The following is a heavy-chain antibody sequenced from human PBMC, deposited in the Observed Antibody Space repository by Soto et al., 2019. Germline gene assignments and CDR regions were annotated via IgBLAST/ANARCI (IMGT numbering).Heavy chain of an antibody. CDR3: ARDPGYSYGAFDY. V-gene: IGHV3-33*01. J-gene: IGHJ4*02. CDR2: IWYDGSNK. Sequence: PGGSLRLSCAASGFPFSSYGMHWVRQAPGKGLEWVAVIWYDGSNKYYADSVKGRFTISRDNSKNTLYLQMNSLRAEDTAVYYCARDPGYSYGAFDYWGQGTLVTVSS. D-gene: IGHD5-18*01. CDR1: GFPFSSYG.